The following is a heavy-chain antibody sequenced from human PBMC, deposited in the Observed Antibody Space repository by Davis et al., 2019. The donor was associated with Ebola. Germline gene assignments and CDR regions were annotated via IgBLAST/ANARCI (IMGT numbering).Heavy chain of an antibody. Sequence: GESLKISCAASGFTFSVYGMHWVRQAPGKGLEWVATISYDGSNKYYADSVKGRFTLSRDNSKNTLYLQMNALRPEDTAVYYCARGALSSGYAYYYYGMDVWGKGTTVTVSS. CDR2: ISYDGSNK. J-gene: IGHJ6*04. D-gene: IGHD6-19*01. CDR3: ARGALSSGYAYYYYGMDV. V-gene: IGHV3-30*03. CDR1: GFTFSVYG.